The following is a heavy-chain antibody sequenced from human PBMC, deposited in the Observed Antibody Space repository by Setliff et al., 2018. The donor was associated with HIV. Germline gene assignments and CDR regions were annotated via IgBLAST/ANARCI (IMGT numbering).Heavy chain of an antibody. J-gene: IGHJ4*02. V-gene: IGHV3-7*03. CDR2: IKQDGSEK. CDR3: ATLPAAIVSSTYYFDY. Sequence: PGGSLRLSCAASGFTFSSYWMSWVRQAPGKGLEWVANIKQDGSEKYYVDSVKGRFTISRDNAKNSLYLQMNSLRAEDTAVYYCATLPAAIVSSTYYFDYWGQGTLVTVSS. D-gene: IGHD6-13*01. CDR1: GFTFSSYW.